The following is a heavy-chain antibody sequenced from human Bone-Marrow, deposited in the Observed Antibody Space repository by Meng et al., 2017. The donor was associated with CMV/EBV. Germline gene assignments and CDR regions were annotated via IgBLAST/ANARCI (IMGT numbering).Heavy chain of an antibody. CDR3: SRDGGRRSAYAPYNWFDP. CDR1: GGTFSSYA. D-gene: IGHD3-16*01. CDR2: ISTYNGNA. Sequence: ASVKVSCKASGGTFSSYAISWVRQAPGQGLEWTGWISTYNGNANYAQKVQGRVTLTRDTSTSTVYMELRSLTSDDMAVYYCSRDGGRRSAYAPYNWFDPWAQGTPVTVSS. J-gene: IGHJ5*02. V-gene: IGHV1-18*03.